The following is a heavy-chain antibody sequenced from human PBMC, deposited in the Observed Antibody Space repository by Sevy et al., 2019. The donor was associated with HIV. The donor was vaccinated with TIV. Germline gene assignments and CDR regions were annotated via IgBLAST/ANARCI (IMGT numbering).Heavy chain of an antibody. CDR1: GFPFSSYG. Sequence: GGSLRLSCAASGFPFSSYGMHWVRQAPGKGLEWVAFIRYDGSNKYYAASVKGRFTISRDSSKNTLYLQMNSLRVEDTAVYYCAKVSFAGSSWVSYYMDVWGNGTTVTVSS. CDR2: IRYDGSNK. CDR3: AKVSFAGSSWVSYYMDV. D-gene: IGHD1-1*01. V-gene: IGHV3-30*02. J-gene: IGHJ6*03.